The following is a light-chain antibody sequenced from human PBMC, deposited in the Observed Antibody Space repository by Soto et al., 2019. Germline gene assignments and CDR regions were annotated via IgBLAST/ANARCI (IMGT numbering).Light chain of an antibody. CDR3: SSYAGSYTEV. V-gene: IGLV2-11*01. Sequence: QSALTQPRSVSGSPGQSVTISCTGTSSDIGGYNYVSWYQQHPGKAPKLMIYDVSKRPSGVPDRFSGSKSGNTASLTISGLQADDEADYYCSSYAGSYTEVFGGGTKLTVL. CDR1: SSDIGGYNY. J-gene: IGLJ2*01. CDR2: DVS.